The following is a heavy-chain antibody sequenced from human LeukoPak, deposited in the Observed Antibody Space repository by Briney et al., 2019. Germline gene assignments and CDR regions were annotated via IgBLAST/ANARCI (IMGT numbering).Heavy chain of an antibody. Sequence: SETLSLTCTVSGVSISSGNYYWPWIRQHPGKSLEWIAYIYYSGTTYYNPSLKSRVTISLDTSKNQFSLKLISVTAADTAVYYCARGQRAAGGHPPSDPWGQGSLVTVSS. J-gene: IGHJ5*02. V-gene: IGHV4-31*03. D-gene: IGHD6-13*01. CDR3: ARGQRAAGGHPPSDP. CDR2: IYYSGTT. CDR1: GVSISSGNYY.